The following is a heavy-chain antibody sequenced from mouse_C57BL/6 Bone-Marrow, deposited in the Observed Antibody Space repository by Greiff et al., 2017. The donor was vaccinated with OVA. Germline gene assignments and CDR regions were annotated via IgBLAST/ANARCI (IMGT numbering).Heavy chain of an antibody. CDR2: ISSGSSYT. D-gene: IGHD2-5*01. J-gene: IGHJ2*01. V-gene: IGHV5-6*01. Sequence: DVQLVESGGDLVKPGGSLKLSCAASGFTFSSYGMSWVRQTPDKRLEWVATISSGSSYTYYTDSVKGRFTISRDNAKNTLYLQMSSLKAEDTAMYYVARRGLIVNFDYWGQGTTLTVSS. CDR1: GFTFSSYG. CDR3: ARRGLIVNFDY.